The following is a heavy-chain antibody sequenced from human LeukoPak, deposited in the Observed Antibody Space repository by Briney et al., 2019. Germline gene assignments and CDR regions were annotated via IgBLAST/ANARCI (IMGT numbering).Heavy chain of an antibody. CDR3: AKESWYLYDNNWYKTWFDP. CDR1: GFTFSNYD. CDR2: ISYDGSNK. J-gene: IGHJ5*02. D-gene: IGHD1/OR15-1a*01. Sequence: GGSLRLSCAASGFTFSNYDMHWVRQAPGKGLEWVAVISYDGSNKYYIDSVKGRFTISRDNSKNTLYLQMNSLRVEDTAIYYCAKESWYLYDNNWYKTWFDPWGQGTLVTVSS. V-gene: IGHV3-30*18.